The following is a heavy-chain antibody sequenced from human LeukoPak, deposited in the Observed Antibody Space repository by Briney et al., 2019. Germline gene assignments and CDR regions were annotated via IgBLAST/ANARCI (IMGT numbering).Heavy chain of an antibody. CDR2: ISGGSDII. CDR3: ARYGSGRNYIDPFDF. Sequence: GGSLRLSCAASGFSFSRHAMNWVRQAPGKGLEWISHISGGSDIIEYADSVRGRFTISRDNGRGSLYLQMNGLRVEDTAVYYCARYGSGRNYIDPFDFWGQGTLVAVSS. D-gene: IGHD3-10*01. V-gene: IGHV3-48*01. J-gene: IGHJ4*02. CDR1: GFSFSRHA.